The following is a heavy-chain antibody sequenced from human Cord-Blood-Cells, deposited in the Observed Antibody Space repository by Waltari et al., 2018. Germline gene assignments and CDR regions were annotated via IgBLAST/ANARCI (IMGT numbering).Heavy chain of an antibody. J-gene: IGHJ4*02. D-gene: IGHD2-21*02. Sequence: QLQLQESGPGLVKLSETLSLTCTVPGGSISSSSYYWGWIRQPPGKGLEWIGSIYYSGSTYYNPSLKSRVTISVDTSKNQFSLKLSSVTAADTAVYYCARIVVVTAIDYWGQGTLVTVSS. V-gene: IGHV4-39*07. CDR2: IYYSGST. CDR3: ARIVVVTAIDY. CDR1: GGSISSSSYY.